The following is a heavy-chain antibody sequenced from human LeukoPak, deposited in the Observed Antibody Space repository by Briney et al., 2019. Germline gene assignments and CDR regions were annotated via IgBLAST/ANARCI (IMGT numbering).Heavy chain of an antibody. D-gene: IGHD1-1*01. J-gene: IGHJ4*02. CDR1: GFTFSSYG. V-gene: IGHV3-30*18. Sequence: GGSLRLSCAASGFTFSSYGMHWVRQAPGKGLEGVAVISYDGSNKYYADSVKGRFTISRDNSKNTLYLQMNSLRAEDTAVYYCAKDTHKIRHLRPLEDDYWGQGTLVTVSS. CDR3: AKDTHKIRHLRPLEDDY. CDR2: ISYDGSNK.